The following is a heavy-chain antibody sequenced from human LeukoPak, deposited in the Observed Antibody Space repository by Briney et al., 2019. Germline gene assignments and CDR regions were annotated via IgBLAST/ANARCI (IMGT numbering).Heavy chain of an antibody. CDR1: GGSINSADHY. CDR2: IFSTGST. V-gene: IGHV4-30-4*08. Sequence: PSQTLSLTCTVSGGSINSADHYWSWIRQPPGKGLEWVGYIFSTGSTYYNPSLQSRLTISLDKSTNQFFLKLTSVTAAGTAVYYCARDRGGWLRPYFDSWGQGTLVTVSS. D-gene: IGHD5-12*01. J-gene: IGHJ4*02. CDR3: ARDRGGWLRPYFDS.